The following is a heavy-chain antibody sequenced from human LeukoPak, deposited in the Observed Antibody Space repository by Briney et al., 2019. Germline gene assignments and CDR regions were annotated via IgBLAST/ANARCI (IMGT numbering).Heavy chain of an antibody. CDR2: IYGGGTT. Sequence: RGSLRLSCVVSRFTATSNYMSWVRQGPGKGLEWVLVIYGGGTTNYEDSVKGRFTVYRENTKNTLYLQMNRLRAEETAVYYCASKLTSGYWGQGTLVTVSS. J-gene: IGHJ4*02. CDR3: ASKLTSGY. V-gene: IGHV3-66*01. CDR1: RFTATSNY. D-gene: IGHD4-17*01.